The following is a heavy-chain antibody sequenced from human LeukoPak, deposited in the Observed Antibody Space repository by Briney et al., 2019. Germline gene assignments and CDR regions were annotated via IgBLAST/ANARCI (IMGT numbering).Heavy chain of an antibody. CDR2: IYSGGGT. J-gene: IGHJ5*02. CDR1: GFTVSSNY. CDR3: ARDRGGSWFDP. D-gene: IGHD3-10*01. V-gene: IGHV3-53*01. Sequence: GGSLRLSCAASGFTVSSNYMSWVRQAPGKGLEWVSVIYSGGGTYYADSVKGRFTISRDNSKNTLYLQMNSLRAEDTAVYYCARDRGGSWFDPWGQGTLVTVSS.